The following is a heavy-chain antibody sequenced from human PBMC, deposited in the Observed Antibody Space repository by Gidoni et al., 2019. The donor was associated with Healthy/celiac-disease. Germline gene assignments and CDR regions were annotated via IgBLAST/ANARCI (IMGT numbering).Heavy chain of an antibody. CDR2: IYWNDDK. Sequence: QITLKESGPTLVKPTQTLTLTCTFSGFSLSTSGVGVGWIRQPPGKALEWLALIYWNDDKRYSPSLKSRLTITKDTSKNQVVLTMTNMDPVDTATYYCAHRCPYSSSPFFDYWGQGTLVTVSS. CDR1: GFSLSTSGVG. V-gene: IGHV2-5*01. J-gene: IGHJ4*02. D-gene: IGHD6-6*01. CDR3: AHRCPYSSSPFFDY.